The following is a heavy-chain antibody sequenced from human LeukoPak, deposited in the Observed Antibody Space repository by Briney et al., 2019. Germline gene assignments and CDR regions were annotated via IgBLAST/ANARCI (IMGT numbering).Heavy chain of an antibody. CDR3: ARSGLGMNWFDP. CDR1: GYSISSGYY. CDR2: IYHSGST. D-gene: IGHD3-16*01. V-gene: IGHV4-38-2*02. J-gene: IGHJ5*02. Sequence: KASETLSLTCTVSGYSISSGYYWVCIRQPPGKGLEWIGSIYHSGSTYYNPSLQRRLPLSIDTSKHPFSLQLASVTVADTAVYYCARSGLGMNWFDPWGQGTLVTVSS.